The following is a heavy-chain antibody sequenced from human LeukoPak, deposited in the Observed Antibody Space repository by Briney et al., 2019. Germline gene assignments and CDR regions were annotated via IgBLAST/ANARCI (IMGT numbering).Heavy chain of an antibody. V-gene: IGHV1-46*01. D-gene: IGHD2-8*01. J-gene: IGHJ5*02. CDR3: ARKWSSRDWFDP. CDR2: INPRGYST. Sequence: ASVKVSCKTSGYIFTTYSIHWVRRAPGQGLEWLGVINPRGYSTVYAQNFQGRVTMTSDTSTSTIYMELSGLKSEDTGLYFCARKWSSRDWFDPWGQGTLVTVSS. CDR1: GYIFTTYS.